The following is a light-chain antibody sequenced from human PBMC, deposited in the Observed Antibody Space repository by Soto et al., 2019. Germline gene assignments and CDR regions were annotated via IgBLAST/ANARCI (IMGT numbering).Light chain of an antibody. V-gene: IGKV1-39*01. J-gene: IGKJ3*01. CDR1: QSISKY. CDR3: QQSFTTPFT. CDR2: VAS. Sequence: DIQMTQSPSSLSTSVGDKVTITCRASQSISKYLNWYQQKPGKAPKLLISVASSLQSEVPSRFSGDGSETDFTLSISSLQPEDSATYYCQQSFTTPFTFGPGTKVDVE.